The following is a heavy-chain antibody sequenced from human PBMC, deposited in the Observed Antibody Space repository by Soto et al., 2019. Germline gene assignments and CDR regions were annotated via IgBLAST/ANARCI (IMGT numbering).Heavy chain of an antibody. CDR3: ARDRGYCSGGSCYARGYFDY. J-gene: IGHJ4*02. D-gene: IGHD2-15*01. V-gene: IGHV1-18*01. CDR1: GYTFTSYG. Sequence: QVQLVQSGAEVKKPGGSVKVSCKASGYTFTSYGISWVRQAPGQGLEWMGWISAYNGNTNYAQKLQGRVTMTTDTSTSTAYMELRSLRSDDTAVYYCARDRGYCSGGSCYARGYFDYWGQGTLVTVSS. CDR2: ISAYNGNT.